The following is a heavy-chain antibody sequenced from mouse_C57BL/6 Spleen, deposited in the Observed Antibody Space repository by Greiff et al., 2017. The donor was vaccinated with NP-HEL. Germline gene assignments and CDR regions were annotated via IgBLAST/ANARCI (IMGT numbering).Heavy chain of an antibody. CDR3: ASYYYYGSSYNFDV. V-gene: IGHV1-80*01. CDR2: IYPGDGDT. Sequence: VQLQQSGAELVKPGASVKISCKASGYAFSSYWMNWVKQRPGKGLEWIGQIYPGDGDTNYNGKFKGKATLTADKSSSTAYMQLSSLTSEDSAVYFCASYYYYGSSYNFDVWGTGTTVTVSS. CDR1: GYAFSSYW. D-gene: IGHD1-1*01. J-gene: IGHJ1*03.